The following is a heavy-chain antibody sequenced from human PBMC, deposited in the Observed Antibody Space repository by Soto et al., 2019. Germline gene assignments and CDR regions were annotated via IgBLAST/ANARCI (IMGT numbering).Heavy chain of an antibody. CDR3: ASPPTNLDYGDDKWFDP. V-gene: IGHV4-34*01. J-gene: IGHJ5*02. Sequence: SETLSLTCAVYGATFSGYYWSWIRQPPGKGLEWIGEINHSGSTNYNPSLKSRVTISVDTSKNSLYLQMNSLRAEDTAVYYCASPPTNLDYGDDKWFDPWGQGTLVTVSS. CDR2: INHSGST. D-gene: IGHD4-17*01. CDR1: GATFSGYY.